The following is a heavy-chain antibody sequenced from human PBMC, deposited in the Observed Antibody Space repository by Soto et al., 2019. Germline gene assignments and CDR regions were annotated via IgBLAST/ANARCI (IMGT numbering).Heavy chain of an antibody. CDR1: GGSISSGGYS. CDR2: IYHSGSA. J-gene: IGHJ2*01. D-gene: IGHD1-26*01. Sequence: QLQLQESGSGLVKPSQTLSLTCAVSGGSISSGGYSWSWIRQPPGKGLEWIGYIYHSGSAYYNPSLKSRVTISVDRSKNQFSLKLSSVTAADTAVYYWARDLREVEYWYFDLWGRGTLVTVSS. CDR3: ARDLREVEYWYFDL. V-gene: IGHV4-30-2*01.